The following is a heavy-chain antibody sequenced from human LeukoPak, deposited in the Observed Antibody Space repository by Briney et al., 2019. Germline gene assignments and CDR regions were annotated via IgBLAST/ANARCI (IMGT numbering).Heavy chain of an antibody. CDR1: GFTFSIYD. D-gene: IGHD6-19*01. V-gene: IGHV3-23*01. CDR3: VRDRGSGWYYMDR. Sequence: SGGSLRLSCAASGFTFSIYDMSWVRQALGKGLEWDSVIYSNVGTAFYADSVKGRFTISRDNSRNTVSLHMKSLRVDDTAIYFCVRDRGSGWYYMDRWGQGTLFTVAS. J-gene: IGHJ4*02. CDR2: IYSNVGTA.